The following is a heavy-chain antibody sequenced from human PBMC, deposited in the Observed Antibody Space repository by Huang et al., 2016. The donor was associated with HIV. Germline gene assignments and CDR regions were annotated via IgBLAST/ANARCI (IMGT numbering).Heavy chain of an antibody. CDR2: ISNDGSSK. D-gene: IGHD2-8*01. J-gene: IGHJ5*02. Sequence: QVQLVESGGGVVQPGRSPRLSCAASGFTFGNYGIHWVRQPPGKGLEWVAFISNDGSSKSYADSVRGRFTISRDNSKKTLFLQMNSLRPEDTAVYYCAKPSYGLLYAPFDPWGRGTLVTVSS. CDR3: AKPSYGLLYAPFDP. V-gene: IGHV3-30*18. CDR1: GFTFGNYG.